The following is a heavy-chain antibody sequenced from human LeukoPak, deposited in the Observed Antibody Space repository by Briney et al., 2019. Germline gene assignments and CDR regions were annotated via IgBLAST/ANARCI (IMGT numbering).Heavy chain of an antibody. D-gene: IGHD3-22*01. CDR1: GFTFSSYS. V-gene: IGHV3-21*01. CDR3: ARDTNPTYYYDSSGDWYFDL. Sequence: GGSLRLSCAASGFTFSSYSMNWVRQAPWKGLEWVSSISSSSSYIYYADSVKGRFTISRDNAKNSLYLQMNSLRAEDTAVYYCARDTNPTYYYDSSGDWYFDLWGRGTLVTVSS. CDR2: ISSSSSYI. J-gene: IGHJ2*01.